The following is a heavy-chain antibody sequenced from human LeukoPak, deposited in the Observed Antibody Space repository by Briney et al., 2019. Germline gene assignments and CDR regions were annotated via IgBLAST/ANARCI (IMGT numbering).Heavy chain of an antibody. V-gene: IGHV3-30-3*01. CDR1: GFTFSSYT. J-gene: IGHJ4*02. CDR2: ISYDGSNE. Sequence: GGSLRLSCAASGFTFSSYTMHWVRQAPGKGLEWVAVISYDGSNEYYADSVKGRFTISRDNSKNTLYLQMNSLRAEDTAVYYCANGYSNYVGYFDYWGQGTLVTVSS. CDR3: ANGYSNYVGYFDY. D-gene: IGHD4-11*01.